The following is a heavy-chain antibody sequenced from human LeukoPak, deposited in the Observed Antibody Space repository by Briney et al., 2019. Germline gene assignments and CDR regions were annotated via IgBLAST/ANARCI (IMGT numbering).Heavy chain of an antibody. CDR2: TRNKANSYTT. Sequence: PGGSLRLSCAASGFTFSDHYMDWVRQAPGKGLEWVGRTRNKANSYTTEYAASVKGRFTISRDDSKNSLYLQMNSLKTEDTAVYYCARIALQGEWELLLDYWGQGTLVTVSS. CDR3: ARIALQGEWELLLDY. J-gene: IGHJ4*02. D-gene: IGHD1-26*01. CDR1: GFTFSDHY. V-gene: IGHV3-72*01.